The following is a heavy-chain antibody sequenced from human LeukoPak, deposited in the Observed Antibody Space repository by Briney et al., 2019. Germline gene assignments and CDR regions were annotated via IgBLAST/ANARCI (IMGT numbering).Heavy chain of an antibody. D-gene: IGHD3-22*01. CDR1: EYSFTSYW. V-gene: IGHV5-51*01. CDR2: IQPGNPEI. J-gene: IGHJ4*02. CDR3: ARRHYYYDRSGFYYYFAT. Sequence: GESLKISCKASEYSFTSYWIGWVRQMPGKGLEWVGNIQPGNPEIRYSPSFQGQVTLSADKSISTAYLQWSSLKASDTAMYYCARRHYYYDRSGFYYYFATWGQGTQVTVTS.